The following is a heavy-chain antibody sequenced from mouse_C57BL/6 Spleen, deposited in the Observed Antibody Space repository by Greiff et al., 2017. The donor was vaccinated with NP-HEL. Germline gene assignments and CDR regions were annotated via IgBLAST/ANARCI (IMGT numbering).Heavy chain of an antibody. D-gene: IGHD2-5*01. Sequence: QVQLQQPGAELVRPGTSVKLSCKASGYTFTSYWMHWVKQRPGQGLEWIGVIDPSDSYTNYNQKFKGKATLTVETSYSTAYMQLISLTSEDSAVYYCARYNYSNYVYAMDYWGQGTSVTVSS. J-gene: IGHJ4*01. CDR1: GYTFTSYW. CDR3: ARYNYSNYVYAMDY. V-gene: IGHV1-59*01. CDR2: IDPSDSYT.